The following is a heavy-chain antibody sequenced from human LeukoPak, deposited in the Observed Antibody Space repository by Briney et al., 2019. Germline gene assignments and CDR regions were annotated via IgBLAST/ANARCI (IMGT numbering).Heavy chain of an antibody. CDR3: AIVRRGIAARPENWFDP. CDR2: INHSGST. J-gene: IGHJ5*02. V-gene: IGHV4-34*01. D-gene: IGHD6-6*01. CDR1: GGSFSGYY. Sequence: SETLSLTCAVYGGSFSGYYWSWIRQPPGKGLEWIGEINHSGSTNYNPSLKSRVTISVDTSKNQFSLKLSSVTAADTAVYYCAIVRRGIAARPENWFDPWGQGTLVTVSS.